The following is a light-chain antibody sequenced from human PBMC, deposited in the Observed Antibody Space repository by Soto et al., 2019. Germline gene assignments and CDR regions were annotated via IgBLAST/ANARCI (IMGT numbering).Light chain of an antibody. CDR1: QSISSY. CDR3: QQYNTYRT. CDR2: AAS. V-gene: IGKV1-39*01. J-gene: IGKJ1*01. Sequence: DIQMTQSPSSLSASVGDRVTITCRASQSISSYLNWYQQKLGKAPKLLIYAASSLNSGVPARFSGSVSGTEFIPTISSLQHDDFATYYCQQYNTYRTFGQGTKVDIK.